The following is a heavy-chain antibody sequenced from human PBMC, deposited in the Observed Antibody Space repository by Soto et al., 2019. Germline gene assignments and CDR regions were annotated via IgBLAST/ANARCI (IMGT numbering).Heavy chain of an antibody. D-gene: IGHD6-13*01. Sequence: PSETLSLTCTVAGGSISSYYWSWIRQPPGKGLEWIGYIYYSGSTNYNPSLKSRVTISVDTSKNQFSLKLSSVTAADTAVYYCARLGAAGIDYWGQGTLVTVSS. J-gene: IGHJ4*02. CDR1: GGSISSYY. CDR3: ARLGAAGIDY. CDR2: IYYSGST. V-gene: IGHV4-59*01.